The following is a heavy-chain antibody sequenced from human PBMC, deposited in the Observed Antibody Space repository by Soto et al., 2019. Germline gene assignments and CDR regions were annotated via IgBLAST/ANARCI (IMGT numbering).Heavy chain of an antibody. D-gene: IGHD3-16*01. CDR2: INPYNANT. V-gene: IGHV1-18*04. CDR1: GYTFTNHG. Sequence: GASVKVSCKTSGYTFTNHGINWVRQAPGQGLEWMGWINPYNANTNYARKLQGRVTMTTDTSTSTAYMDLRSLTSDYTAVYYCARDRVAGIWGDAFDIWGQGTMVTVSS. CDR3: ARDRVAGIWGDAFDI. J-gene: IGHJ3*02.